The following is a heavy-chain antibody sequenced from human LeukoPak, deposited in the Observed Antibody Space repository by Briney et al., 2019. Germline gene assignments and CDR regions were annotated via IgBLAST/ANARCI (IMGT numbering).Heavy chain of an antibody. D-gene: IGHD6-13*01. V-gene: IGHV1-69*13. CDR1: GYTFTSYA. CDR2: IIPIFGTA. CDR3: ARDLTPYSRYSSSWYYGY. Sequence: ASVKVSCKASGYTFTSYAMHWVRQAPGQRLEWMGGIIPIFGTANYAQKFQGRVTITADESTSTAYMELSSLRSEDTAVYYCARDLTPYSRYSSSWYYGYWGQGTLVTVSS. J-gene: IGHJ4*02.